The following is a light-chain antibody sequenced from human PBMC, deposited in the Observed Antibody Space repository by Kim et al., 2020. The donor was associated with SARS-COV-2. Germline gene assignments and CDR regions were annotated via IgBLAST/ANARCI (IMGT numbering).Light chain of an antibody. V-gene: IGLV2-14*04. Sequence: SITIACTGTSSDVGGYSYVSWYQQHPGKAPKLMIYDVSKRPSGVSNRFSGSKSGNTASLTISGLQAEDEADYYCSSYTSSSTFVVFGGGTKVTVL. CDR2: DVS. CDR3: SSYTSSSTFVV. J-gene: IGLJ2*01. CDR1: SSDVGGYSY.